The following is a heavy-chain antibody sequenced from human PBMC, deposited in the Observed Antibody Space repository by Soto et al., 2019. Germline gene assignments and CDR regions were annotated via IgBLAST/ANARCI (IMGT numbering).Heavy chain of an antibody. Sequence: SETLSLTCTFSCGSISTSDYYWSWIRQHPVRGLEWIGYVYVSGDTLYNPSLESRVVISVETSENRFSLKLTSVTAADTAVYYCARDPRRTRGWHFDLWGRGTLVTVSS. J-gene: IGHJ2*01. CDR1: CGSISTSDYY. V-gene: IGHV4-31*03. CDR3: ARDPRRTRGWHFDL. CDR2: VYVSGDT. D-gene: IGHD3-10*01.